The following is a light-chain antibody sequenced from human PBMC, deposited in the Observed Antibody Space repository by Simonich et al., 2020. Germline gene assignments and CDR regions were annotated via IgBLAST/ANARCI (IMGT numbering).Light chain of an antibody. CDR3: MQALQTWT. CDR2: LGS. V-gene: IGKV2-28*01. Sequence: DIVMTQSPLSLPVTPGEPASISCRSSQSLLHSNGYNYLDWYLQKPGQSPHLLNYLGSNRASGGPDRFSGSGSGTDFTLKISRVEAEDVGVYYCMQALQTWTFGQGTKVEIK. J-gene: IGKJ1*01. CDR1: QSLLHSNGYNY.